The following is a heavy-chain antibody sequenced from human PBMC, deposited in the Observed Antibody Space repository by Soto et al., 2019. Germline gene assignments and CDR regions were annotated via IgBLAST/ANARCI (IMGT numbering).Heavy chain of an antibody. V-gene: IGHV1-8*01. CDR2: MNPNSGNT. J-gene: IGHJ1*01. CDR1: GYTFTSYD. D-gene: IGHD2-15*01. Sequence: GASVKVSCKASGYTFTSYDINWVRQATGQGLEWMGWMNPNSGNTGYAQKFQGRVTMTRNTSISTAYMELRSLRSDDTAVYYCARDNRYCSGGSCYPRYFQHWGQGTLVTVSS. CDR3: ARDNRYCSGGSCYPRYFQH.